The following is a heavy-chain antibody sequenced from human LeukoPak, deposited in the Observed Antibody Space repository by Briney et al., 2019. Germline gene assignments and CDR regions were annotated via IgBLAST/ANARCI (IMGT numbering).Heavy chain of an antibody. D-gene: IGHD3-10*01. J-gene: IGHJ1*01. CDR1: GFTFSSYA. Sequence: GGSLRLSCAASGFTFSSYAMSWVRQAPGKGLEWVSAISGSGGSTYYADSVKGRFTISRDNSKNTLYLQMNSLRAEDTAVYYCAKDSLLWFGELLCFQHWGQGTLVTVSS. CDR3: AKDSLLWFGELLCFQH. CDR2: ISGSGGST. V-gene: IGHV3-23*01.